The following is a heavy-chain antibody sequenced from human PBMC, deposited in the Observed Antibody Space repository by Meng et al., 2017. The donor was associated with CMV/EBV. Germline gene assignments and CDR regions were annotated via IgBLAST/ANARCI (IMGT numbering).Heavy chain of an antibody. Sequence: SETLSLTCTVSGGSVSSGSYYWSWIRQPPGKGLEWIGYIYYSGSTNYNPSLKSRVTISVDTSKNQFSLKLSSVTAADTAVYYCARSRGNNCGGDCYDFDYWGQGTLVTVSS. J-gene: IGHJ4*02. D-gene: IGHD2-21*01. CDR2: IYYSGST. CDR1: GGSVSSGSYY. V-gene: IGHV4-61*01. CDR3: ARSRGNNCGGDCYDFDY.